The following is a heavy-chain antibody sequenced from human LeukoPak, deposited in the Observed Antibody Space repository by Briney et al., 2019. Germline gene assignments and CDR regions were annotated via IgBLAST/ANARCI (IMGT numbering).Heavy chain of an antibody. Sequence: ASVKVSCKASGYTFTSYGISWVRQAPGQGLEWMGWISAYNGNTNYAQKLQGRVTMPTDTSTSTAYMELRSLRSDDTAVYYCARDPPAGMVVMFGGDYWGQGTLVTVSS. V-gene: IGHV1-18*01. CDR1: GYTFTSYG. CDR2: ISAYNGNT. J-gene: IGHJ4*02. CDR3: ARDPPAGMVVMFGGDY. D-gene: IGHD3-16*01.